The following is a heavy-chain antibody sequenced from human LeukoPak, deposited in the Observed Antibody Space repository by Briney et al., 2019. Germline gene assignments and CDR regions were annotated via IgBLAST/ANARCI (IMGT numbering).Heavy chain of an antibody. CDR3: ASHWNPLEPFDY. D-gene: IGHD1-1*01. CDR2: IYSGGST. Sequence: PGGSLRLSCAASGFTVSSNYMSWVRQAPGKGLEWVSVIYSGGSTYYADSVKRRFTISRDNSKNTQYPQMNSLRAEDTAVYYCASHWNPLEPFDYWGQGTLVTVSS. V-gene: IGHV3-66*04. J-gene: IGHJ4*02. CDR1: GFTVSSNY.